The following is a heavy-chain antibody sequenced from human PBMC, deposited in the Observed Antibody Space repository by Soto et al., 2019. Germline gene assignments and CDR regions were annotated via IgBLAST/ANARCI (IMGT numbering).Heavy chain of an antibody. CDR3: ARGNDYGDYFLFAP. J-gene: IGHJ5*02. CDR2: IYYSGST. Sequence: SETLSLTCTVSGGSISSYYWSWIRQPPGKGLEWIGYIYYSGSTNYNPSLKSRVTISVDTSKNQFSLKLSSVTAADTAVYYCARGNDYGDYFLFAPWGQGTLVTVSS. V-gene: IGHV4-59*08. CDR1: GGSISSYY. D-gene: IGHD4-17*01.